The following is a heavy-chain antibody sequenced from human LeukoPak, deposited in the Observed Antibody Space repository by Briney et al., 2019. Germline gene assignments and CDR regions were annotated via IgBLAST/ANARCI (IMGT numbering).Heavy chain of an antibody. CDR1: GYTFTSYG. CDR2: INPYNGDT. D-gene: IGHD3-22*01. J-gene: IGHJ4*02. V-gene: IGHV1-18*01. Sequence: ASVKVSCKASGYTFTSYGISWVRQAPGQGLEWMGWINPYNGDTNYAQKLQGRVTMTIDTSTSTAYMDLRSLRSDDTAVYYCARALSGYYPHYFDYWGQGTLVTVSS. CDR3: ARALSGYYPHYFDY.